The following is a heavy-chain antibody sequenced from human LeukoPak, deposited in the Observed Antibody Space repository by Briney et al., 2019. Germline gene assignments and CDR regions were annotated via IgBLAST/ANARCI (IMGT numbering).Heavy chain of an antibody. CDR1: GGSLSIYY. D-gene: IGHD1-20*01. CDR3: ARFRQGNWYSGMDV. CDR2: SYYSGNT. V-gene: IGHV4-59*01. Sequence: SGTLSLTCTVSGGSLSIYYWSWIRQPPGKGLEWIGYSYYSGNTNYIPSLESRVTISVDTSKNQFSLRLSSVTAADTAVYYCARFRQGNWYSGMDVWGQGTTVTVSS. J-gene: IGHJ6*02.